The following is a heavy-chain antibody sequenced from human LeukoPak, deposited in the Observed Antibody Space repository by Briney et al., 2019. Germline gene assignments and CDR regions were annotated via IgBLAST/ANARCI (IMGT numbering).Heavy chain of an antibody. V-gene: IGHV3-7*03. J-gene: IGHJ6*02. D-gene: IGHD3-16*01. CDR3: ARGGGLEA. CDR1: GFTFSSYW. Sequence: PGGALRLSCAASGFTFSSYWMNWARQAPGKGLEWVASINHNGNVNYYVDSVKGRFTISRDNAKNSLYLQMSNLRAEDTAVYFCARGGGLEAWGQGATVTVSS. CDR2: INHNGNVN.